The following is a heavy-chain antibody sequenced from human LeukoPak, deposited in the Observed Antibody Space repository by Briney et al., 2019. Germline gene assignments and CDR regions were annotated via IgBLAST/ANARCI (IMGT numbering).Heavy chain of an antibody. CDR1: GDSMRGYY. CDR3: TRGGPNSSGYAADGFDI. Sequence: SETLSLTCTVSGDSMRGYYWSWIRQPPGEGLEWIAHIYYTGSANYNPPLKSRVIISVDTSNNQFSLELSSVTATDAGVYFCTRGGPNSSGYAADGFDIWGQGTMVAVSS. D-gene: IGHD3-22*01. CDR2: IYYTGSA. V-gene: IGHV4-59*01. J-gene: IGHJ3*02.